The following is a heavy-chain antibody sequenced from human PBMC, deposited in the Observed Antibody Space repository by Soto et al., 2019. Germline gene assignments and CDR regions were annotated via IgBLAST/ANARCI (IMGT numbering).Heavy chain of an antibody. V-gene: IGHV3-11*01. CDR1: GFTFSDYY. J-gene: IGHJ6*02. CDR2: ISSSSSTI. CDR3: AKGVLLWFGELMSGYYYYGMDV. D-gene: IGHD3-10*01. Sequence: GGSLRLSCAASGFTFSDYYMSWIRQAPGKGLEWVSYISSSSSTIFYTDSVKGRFTVSRDNSKNTLYLQMNSLRAEDTAVYYCAKGVLLWFGELMSGYYYYGMDVWGQGTTVTVSS.